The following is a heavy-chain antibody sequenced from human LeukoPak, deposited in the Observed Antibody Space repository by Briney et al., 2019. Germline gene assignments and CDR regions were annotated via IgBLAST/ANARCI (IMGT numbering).Heavy chain of an antibody. CDR1: GFTFSNYA. Sequence: GGSLRLSCAISGFTFSNYAMSWVRQAPGKGLEWVSLISASGADTYYADSVKGRFTISRDNSKNTLYLQMNSLRAEDTAVYYCAKTSPTRKGKLGDWYLFDYWGQGTLVTVSS. D-gene: IGHD1-26*01. J-gene: IGHJ4*02. CDR2: ISASGADT. V-gene: IGHV3-23*01. CDR3: AKTSPTRKGKLGDWYLFDY.